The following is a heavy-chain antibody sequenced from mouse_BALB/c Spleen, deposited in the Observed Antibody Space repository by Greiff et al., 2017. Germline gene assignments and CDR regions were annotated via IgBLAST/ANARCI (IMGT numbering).Heavy chain of an antibody. CDR3: TRSYGNSYWYFDV. D-gene: IGHD2-1*01. CDR1: GFTFSSYT. V-gene: IGHV5-6-4*01. Sequence: EVMLVESGGGLVKPGGSLKLSCAASGFTFSSYTMSWVRQTPEKRLEWVATISSGGSYTYYPDSVKGRFTISRDNAKNTLYLQMSSLKSEDTAMYYCTRSYGNSYWYFDVWGAGTTVTVSS. CDR2: ISSGGSYT. J-gene: IGHJ1*01.